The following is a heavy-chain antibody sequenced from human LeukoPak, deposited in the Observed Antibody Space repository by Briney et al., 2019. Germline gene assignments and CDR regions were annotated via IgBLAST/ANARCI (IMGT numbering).Heavy chain of an antibody. CDR1: GFTFSSHW. CDR2: IKEDGSVK. CDR3: ARDSTWLLDY. J-gene: IGHJ4*02. V-gene: IGHV3-7*03. D-gene: IGHD6-19*01. Sequence: GGSLRLSCTASGFTFSSHWMTWVRQPPGKGLEWVANIKEDGSVKYYVDSVKGRFTISRDNTKNALYLQMNSLRADDTAVYFCARDSTWLLDYWGQGTLITVSS.